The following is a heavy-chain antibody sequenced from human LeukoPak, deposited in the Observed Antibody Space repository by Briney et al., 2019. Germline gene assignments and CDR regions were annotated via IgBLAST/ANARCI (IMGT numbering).Heavy chain of an antibody. CDR1: GYTFTSYD. CDR2: MNPNSGNT. CDR3: ARGSREMFSGSSIYDY. D-gene: IGHD1-26*01. Sequence: ASVKVSCKASGYTFTSYDINWERQATGQGPEWMGWMNPNSGNTGYEQKFQGRATMTRNTSISTAYMELSSLRSEDTAVYYCARGSREMFSGSSIYDYWGQGTLVTASS. V-gene: IGHV1-8*01. J-gene: IGHJ4*02.